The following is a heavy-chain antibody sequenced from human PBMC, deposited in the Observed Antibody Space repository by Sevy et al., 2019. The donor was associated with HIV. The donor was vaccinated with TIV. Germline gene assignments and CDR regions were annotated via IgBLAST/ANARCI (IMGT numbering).Heavy chain of an antibody. D-gene: IGHD3-16*02. CDR1: GGSVSSGSYY. Sequence: SETLSLTCTVSGGSVSSGSYYWSWIRQPPGKGLEWIGYIYYSGSTNYNPSLKSPVTISVDTSKNQFSLKLSSVTAADTAVYYCAREAYIWGSYRYTYNWFDPWGQGTLVTVSS. CDR3: AREAYIWGSYRYTYNWFDP. J-gene: IGHJ5*02. V-gene: IGHV4-61*01. CDR2: IYYSGST.